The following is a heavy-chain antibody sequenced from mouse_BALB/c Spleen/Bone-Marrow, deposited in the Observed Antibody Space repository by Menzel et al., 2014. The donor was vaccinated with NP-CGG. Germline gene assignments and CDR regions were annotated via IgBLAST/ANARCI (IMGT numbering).Heavy chain of an antibody. CDR3: ARLGGYGPYFDY. J-gene: IGHJ2*01. D-gene: IGHD1-1*02. Sequence: EVKLVESGPSLVKPSQTLSLTCSVTGDSITSGYWNWIRKFPGNKLEYMGYISYSGSTYFNPSLKSRISITRDTSKNQYYLQLNSVTTEDTATYYCARLGGYGPYFDYWGLGTTLTVSS. CDR1: GDSITSGY. V-gene: IGHV3-8*02. CDR2: ISYSGST.